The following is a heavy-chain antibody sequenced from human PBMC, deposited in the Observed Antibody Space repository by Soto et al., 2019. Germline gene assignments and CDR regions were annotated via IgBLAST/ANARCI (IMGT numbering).Heavy chain of an antibody. J-gene: IGHJ4*02. CDR2: IIPILGIT. CDR1: GGTFSSYT. D-gene: IGHD6-19*01. Sequence: QVQLVQSGAEMKKPGSSVKVSCKASGGTFSSYTFSWVRQAPGQGPEWMGVIIPILGITNYAQKFQGRVTITADKSTSTAYTELSSLSSEDTAGYYCARGRNIAVAGHFDYWGQGTLVTVSS. CDR3: ARGRNIAVAGHFDY. V-gene: IGHV1-69*02.